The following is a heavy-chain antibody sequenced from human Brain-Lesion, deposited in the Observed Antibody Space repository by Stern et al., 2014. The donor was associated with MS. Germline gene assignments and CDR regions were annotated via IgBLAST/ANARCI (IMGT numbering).Heavy chain of an antibody. V-gene: IGHV3-30*01. D-gene: IGHD4-17*01. CDR3: ARGGAVTTSDYYLDY. CDR2: ISYDGSDK. CDR1: VFTFSYHA. Sequence: QVQLVQSGGGVVQPGRPLRLSCAASVFTFSYHAMHWVRQAPGKGLERVALISYDGSDKNDADSVKGRFTISRDNSRNTLYLQMNSLRVDDTAVYYCARGGAVTTSDYYLDYWGQGILVTVSS. J-gene: IGHJ4*02.